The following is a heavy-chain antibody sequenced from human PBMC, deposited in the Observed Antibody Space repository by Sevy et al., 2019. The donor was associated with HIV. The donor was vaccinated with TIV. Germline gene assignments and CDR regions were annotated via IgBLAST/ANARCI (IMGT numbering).Heavy chain of an antibody. V-gene: IGHV4-39*01. J-gene: IGHJ5*02. D-gene: IGHD3-22*01. CDR3: ASQWDTTGYYYA. Sequence: SETLSLTCTVSGGAISSSSYCWGWIRQPPGKGLVWIGSMYYSGSTYYNPSLKSRVTMSVDASKKQFSLKLSSVTAADSAVYYCASQWDTTGYYYAWGQGTLVTVSS. CDR1: GGAISSSSYC. CDR2: MYYSGST.